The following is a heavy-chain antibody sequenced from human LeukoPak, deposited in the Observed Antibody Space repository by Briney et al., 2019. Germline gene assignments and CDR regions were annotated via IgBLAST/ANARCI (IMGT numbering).Heavy chain of an antibody. D-gene: IGHD6-13*01. Sequence: SGTLSLTCALSGGYISRGGYYWSWIRQHPGKGLEWNGYIYYRGSTYYVPSLKSRVTISVDTSKIQFSLKLSSVTAADTAVYYCARGQSATIAAAVNNWFDSWGQGTLVTVSS. V-gene: IGHV4-31*11. CDR2: IYYRGST. J-gene: IGHJ5*01. CDR1: GGYISRGGYY. CDR3: ARGQSATIAAAVNNWFDS.